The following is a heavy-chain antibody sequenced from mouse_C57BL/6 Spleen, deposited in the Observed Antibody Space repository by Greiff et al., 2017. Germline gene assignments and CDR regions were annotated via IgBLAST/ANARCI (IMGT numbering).Heavy chain of an antibody. D-gene: IGHD3-2*02. CDR3: ATAQATVRAMDY. Sequence: VQLQQSGPELVKPGASVKIPCKASGYTFTDYNMDWVKQRPGKGLEWIGQIYPGDGDTNYNGKFKGKATLTADKSSSTAYMQLSSLTSEDSAVYFCATAQATVRAMDYWGQGTSVTVSS. V-gene: IGHV1-80*01. CDR2: IYPGDGDT. CDR1: GYTFTDYN. J-gene: IGHJ4*01.